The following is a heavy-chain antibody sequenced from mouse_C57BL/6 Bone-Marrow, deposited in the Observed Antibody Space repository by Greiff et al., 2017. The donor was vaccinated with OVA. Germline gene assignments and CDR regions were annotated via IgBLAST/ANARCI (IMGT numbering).Heavy chain of an antibody. CDR2: IDPENGDT. J-gene: IGHJ2*01. CDR3: TSYGNFDY. Sequence: VQLQHSGAELVRPGASVKLSCTASGFNINDDYMPWVKQRPEQGLEWIGWIDPENGDTEYASKFQGKATITADTSSNTAYLQLSSLTSEDTAVYYCTSYGNFDYWGQGTTLTVSS. V-gene: IGHV14-4*01. CDR1: GFNINDDY. D-gene: IGHD2-1*01.